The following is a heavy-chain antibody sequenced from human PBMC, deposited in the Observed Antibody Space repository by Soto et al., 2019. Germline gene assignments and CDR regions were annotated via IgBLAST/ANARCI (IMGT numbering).Heavy chain of an antibody. CDR3: AKGWRQLVRDTYGMDV. CDR1: GFTFSTYG. J-gene: IGHJ6*02. CDR2: ISYDGSNK. D-gene: IGHD6-13*01. Sequence: QVQLVESGGGVVQPGRSLRLSCVASGFTFSTYGMHWVRQAPGKGLEWVAVISYDGSNKYYADSVKGRFTISRDNSKNTLYLQMNSLRAEDTAVYYCAKGWRQLVRDTYGMDVWGQGTTVTVSS. V-gene: IGHV3-30*18.